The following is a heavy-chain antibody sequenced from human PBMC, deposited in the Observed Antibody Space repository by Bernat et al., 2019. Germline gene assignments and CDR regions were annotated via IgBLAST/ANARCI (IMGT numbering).Heavy chain of an antibody. D-gene: IGHD2-15*01. Sequence: EVQLVESGGGLVKPGGSLRLSCAASGFTFSNAWMNWVRQAPGRGLEWVGRIKSKTDGGTTDYAATVKGRFTISRDDSKNTLYLQMNSLKTEDTAVYYCTTDVLCGGSCYSSWSGYYYGMDVWGQGTTVTVSS. CDR3: TTDVLCGGSCYSSWSGYYYGMDV. CDR2: IKSKTDGGTT. V-gene: IGHV3-15*07. J-gene: IGHJ6*02. CDR1: GFTFSNAW.